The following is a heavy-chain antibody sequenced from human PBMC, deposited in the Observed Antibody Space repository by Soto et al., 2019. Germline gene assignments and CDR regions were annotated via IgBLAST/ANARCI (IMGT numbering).Heavy chain of an antibody. CDR2: IIPIFGTA. Sequence: SVKVSCKASGGTFSSYAISWVRQAPGQGLEWMGGIIPIFGTANYAQKFQGRVTITADESTSTAYMELSSLRSEDTAVYYCARDTGTTAKTLEYWGQGTLVTFSS. CDR1: GGTFSSYA. J-gene: IGHJ4*02. D-gene: IGHD1-7*01. V-gene: IGHV1-69*13. CDR3: ARDTGTTAKTLEY.